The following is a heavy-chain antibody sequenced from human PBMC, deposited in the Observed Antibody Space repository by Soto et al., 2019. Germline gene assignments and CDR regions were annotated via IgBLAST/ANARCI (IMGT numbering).Heavy chain of an antibody. CDR2: NYYSGST. V-gene: IGHV4-39*01. CDR1: GGSISSSSYY. J-gene: IGHJ3*02. Sequence: QLQLQESGPGLVKPSETLSLTCTVSGGSISSSSYYWGWILQPPGKGLEGIGSNYYSGSTYYNPSLKSRVTISVDTSKNLFSPQLSSVTAADTAVYYCDTYYYGSGSYNPAFDIWGQGTMVTVSS. D-gene: IGHD3-10*01. CDR3: DTYYYGSGSYNPAFDI.